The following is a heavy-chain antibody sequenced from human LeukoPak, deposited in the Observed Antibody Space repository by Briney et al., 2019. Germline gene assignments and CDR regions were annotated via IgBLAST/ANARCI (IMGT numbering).Heavy chain of an antibody. J-gene: IGHJ4*02. Sequence: GRSLRLSCAASGFTFSSYGMHWVRQAPGKGLEWVPVISYDGSNKYYADAVKGRFTISRDNPKNALYLQMNGLRAEGTAVYYCAKAYSSSALDYWGQGTLVTVSS. CDR3: AKAYSSSALDY. V-gene: IGHV3-30*18. D-gene: IGHD6-13*01. CDR1: GFTFSSYG. CDR2: ISYDGSNK.